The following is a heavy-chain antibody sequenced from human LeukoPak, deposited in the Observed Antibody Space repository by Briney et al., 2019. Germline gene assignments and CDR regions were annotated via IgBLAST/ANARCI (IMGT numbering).Heavy chain of an antibody. D-gene: IGHD6-6*01. CDR2: ISGSVGST. CDR1: GFTFSSYA. V-gene: IGHV3-23*01. Sequence: ARSLTLSCAASGFTFSSYAISWVRHAPGKGLEWVSAISGSVGSTYYADSVKGRFTISRDNSTTTLYLQVKGLRAEDTAIYYCAKGSRSSRPYYFDHWGQGTLVTASS. CDR3: AKGSRSSRPYYFDH. J-gene: IGHJ4*02.